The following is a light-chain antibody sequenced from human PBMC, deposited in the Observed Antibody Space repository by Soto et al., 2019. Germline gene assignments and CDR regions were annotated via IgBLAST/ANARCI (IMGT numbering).Light chain of an antibody. Sequence: EIVLTQSPATLSSSPGDRATLSCRASQNVNTELAWYQHRPGQAPRLLIHRASTRAAGVPARFSGSGSGTDFTLTISSVKTEDAALYDCHQRHNWTLTSGRGTKVDIK. CDR3: HQRHNWTLT. V-gene: IGKV3-15*01. CDR1: QNVNTE. CDR2: RAS. J-gene: IGKJ4*01.